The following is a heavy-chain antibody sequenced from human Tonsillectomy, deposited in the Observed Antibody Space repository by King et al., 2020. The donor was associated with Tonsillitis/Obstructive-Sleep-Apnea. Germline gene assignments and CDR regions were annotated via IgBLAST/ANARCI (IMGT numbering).Heavy chain of an antibody. CDR3: TRGSWDQCSGGSCSTDY. D-gene: IGHD2-15*01. CDR2: IRSKAYGGTP. J-gene: IGHJ4*02. V-gene: IGHV3-49*05. CDR1: GFTFGDYA. Sequence: VQLVESGGGLVKPGRSLRLSCTASGFTFGDYAMSWFRQAPGKGLEWVGFIRSKAYGGTPEYAAPVKGRFTNSRDDSKSIAYLQMNSLKTEDTAVYYCTRGSWDQCSGGSCSTDYWGQGTRVTVSS.